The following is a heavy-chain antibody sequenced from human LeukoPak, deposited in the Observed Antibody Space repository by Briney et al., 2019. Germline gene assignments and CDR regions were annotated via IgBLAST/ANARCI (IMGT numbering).Heavy chain of an antibody. D-gene: IGHD3-3*01. J-gene: IGHJ6*03. Sequence: SETLSLTCTVSGGSISSSSYYWGWIRQPPGKGLEWIGSIYYSGSTYYNPSLKSRVTISVDTSKNQFSLKLSSVTAADTAVYYCARRALEWLSTHYYYYYMDVWGKGTTVTVSS. V-gene: IGHV4-39*01. CDR1: GGSISSSSYY. CDR2: IYYSGST. CDR3: ARRALEWLSTHYYYYYMDV.